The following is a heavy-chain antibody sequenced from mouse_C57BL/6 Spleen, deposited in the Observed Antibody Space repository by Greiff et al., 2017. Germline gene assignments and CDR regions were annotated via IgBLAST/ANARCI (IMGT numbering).Heavy chain of an antibody. CDR2: IYPGDGDT. CDR3: ARPTVPHWYFDV. D-gene: IGHD1-1*01. V-gene: IGHV1-80*01. J-gene: IGHJ1*03. CDR1: GYAFSSYW. Sequence: VQLQESGAELVKPGASVKISCKASGYAFSSYWMNWVKQRPGKGLEWIGQIYPGDGDTNYNGKFKGKATLTADKSSSTAYMQLSSLTSEDSAVYCGARPTVPHWYFDVWGTGTTVTVSS.